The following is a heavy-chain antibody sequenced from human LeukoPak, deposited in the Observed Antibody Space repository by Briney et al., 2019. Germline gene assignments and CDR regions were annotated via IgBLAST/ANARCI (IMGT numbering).Heavy chain of an antibody. CDR1: GFTFRSYW. D-gene: IGHD3-3*01. J-gene: IGHJ5*02. Sequence: GGSLRLSCAASGFTFRSYWMHWVRQAPGKGLVWVSRINSDGSSTNYADSVKGRFTISRDNAKNTLYLQMNSLRAEDTAVYYCARGLRFLEWLPKNWFDPWGQGTLVTVSS. V-gene: IGHV3-74*01. CDR3: ARGLRFLEWLPKNWFDP. CDR2: INSDGSST.